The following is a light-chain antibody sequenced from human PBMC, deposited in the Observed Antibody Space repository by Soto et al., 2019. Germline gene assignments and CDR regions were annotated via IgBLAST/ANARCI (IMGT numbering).Light chain of an antibody. J-gene: IGKJ1*01. CDR1: QSVTNF. V-gene: IGKV3-20*01. Sequence: EVVFTQSPCTVSLSPGERATLSCRASQSVTNFLAWYQQKPGQAPRLLIFDASNRATGIPPRFSGSGSGTDFTLTISRLEPEDCAVYYCQQYGTSPRTFGQGTKVDIK. CDR3: QQYGTSPRT. CDR2: DAS.